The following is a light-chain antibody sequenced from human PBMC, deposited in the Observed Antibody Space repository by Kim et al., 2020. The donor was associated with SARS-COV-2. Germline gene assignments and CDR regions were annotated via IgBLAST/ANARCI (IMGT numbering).Light chain of an antibody. CDR2: DVS. J-gene: IGLJ1*01. V-gene: IGLV2-14*03. CDR1: SSDVGGYNY. CDR3: TSYIVTSTRYI. Sequence: QSALTQPASVSGSPGQSITISCTGSSSDVGGYNYVSWYQQHPGKAPKLMISDVSNRPSGVSNRFSGSKSGNTASLTISGLQAEDEADYYCTSYIVTSTRYIFGTGTKVTVL.